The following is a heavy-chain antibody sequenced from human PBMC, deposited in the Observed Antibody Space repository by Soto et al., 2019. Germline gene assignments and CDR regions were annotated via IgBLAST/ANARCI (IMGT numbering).Heavy chain of an antibody. Sequence: SETLSLTCTVSGGSISSSSYYWGWIRQPPGKGLEWIGSIYYSGSTYYNPSLKSRVTISVDTSKNQFTLKLSPVTAADTAVYYCAHTSPDSSSLGDNWFDPWGQGTLVTVSS. CDR2: IYYSGST. CDR1: GGSISSSSYY. J-gene: IGHJ5*02. CDR3: AHTSPDSSSLGDNWFDP. V-gene: IGHV4-39*01. D-gene: IGHD6-6*01.